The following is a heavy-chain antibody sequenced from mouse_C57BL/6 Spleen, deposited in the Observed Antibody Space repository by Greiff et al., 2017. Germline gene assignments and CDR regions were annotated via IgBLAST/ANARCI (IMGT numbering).Heavy chain of an antibody. CDR1: GFSLTSYG. CDR3: ARQERDYYGSSSAWFAY. CDR2: IWSDGST. Sequence: VHLVESGPGLVAPSQSLSITCTVSGFSLTSYGVHWVRQPPGKGLEWLVVIWSDGSTTYNSALKSRLSISKGNSKSQVFLKMNSLQTDDTAMYYCARQERDYYGSSSAWFAYWGQGTLVTVSA. J-gene: IGHJ3*01. V-gene: IGHV2-6-1*01. D-gene: IGHD1-1*01.